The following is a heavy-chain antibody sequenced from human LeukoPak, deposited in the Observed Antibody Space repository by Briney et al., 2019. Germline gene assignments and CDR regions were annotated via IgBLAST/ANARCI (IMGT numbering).Heavy chain of an antibody. CDR2: IKSKTDGGTT. J-gene: IGHJ4*02. Sequence: PGGSLRLSCAASGFTFSNAWMSWVRQAPGKGLEWAGRIKSKTDGGTTDYAAPVKGRFTISRDDSKNTLYLQMNSLKTEDTAVYYCTTAVGYASTYFDYWGQGTLVTVSS. CDR1: GFTFSNAW. V-gene: IGHV3-15*01. D-gene: IGHD5-12*01. CDR3: TTAVGYASTYFDY.